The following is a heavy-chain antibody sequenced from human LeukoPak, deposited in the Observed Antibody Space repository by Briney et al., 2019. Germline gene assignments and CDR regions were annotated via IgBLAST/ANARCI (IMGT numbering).Heavy chain of an antibody. CDR2: IIPIFGTA. Sequence: SVKVSCKASGGTFSSYAISWVRQAPGQGLEWMGGIIPIFGTANYAQKFQGRVTITTDESTSTAYMELSSLRSEDTAVYYCARGTDYYYYMDVRGKGTTVTVSS. D-gene: IGHD1-14*01. CDR1: GGTFSSYA. CDR3: ARGTDYYYYMDV. V-gene: IGHV1-69*05. J-gene: IGHJ6*03.